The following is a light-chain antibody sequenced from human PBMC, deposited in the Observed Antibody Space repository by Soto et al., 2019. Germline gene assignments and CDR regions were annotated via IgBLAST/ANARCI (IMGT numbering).Light chain of an antibody. CDR3: AAWDDSLNGPL. J-gene: IGLJ2*01. CDR2: SNN. Sequence: QAVVTQPPSASGTPGQRVTMSCSGSSSNIGSNSVNWYQQLPGTAPKLLIYSNNQRPSGVPDRFSGSKSGTSASLAISGLQSEDEADYYCAAWDDSLNGPLFGGGTKLTVL. CDR1: SSNIGSNS. V-gene: IGLV1-44*01.